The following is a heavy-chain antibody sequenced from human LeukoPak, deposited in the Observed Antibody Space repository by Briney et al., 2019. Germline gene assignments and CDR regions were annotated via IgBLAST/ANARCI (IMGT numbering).Heavy chain of an antibody. Sequence: SETLSLTCTVSGVSISSSNSYWGWIRQPSGKGLEWIGSIYYSGNAYYNASLKSQVSISIDTSKNQFSLKLTSVTAADTAVYYCARQTGSGLFILPGGQGTLVTVSS. V-gene: IGHV4-39*01. CDR2: IYYSGNA. D-gene: IGHD3/OR15-3a*01. J-gene: IGHJ4*02. CDR3: ARQTGSGLFILP. CDR1: GVSISSSNSY.